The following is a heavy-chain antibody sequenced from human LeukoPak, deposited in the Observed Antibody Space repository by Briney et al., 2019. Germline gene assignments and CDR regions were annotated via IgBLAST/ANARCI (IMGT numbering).Heavy chain of an antibody. D-gene: IGHD3-10*01. Sequence: GGSLRLSCVASGLAFGSYEMNWVRQAPGKGLEWISYIKSDSYTKTTPYDVYYADSVKGRFTISRDNSKNTLYLQMHSLRAEDTAVYYCAKDLMRDIWFGESWGQGTLVTVSS. CDR3: AKDLMRDIWFGES. J-gene: IGHJ5*02. CDR2: IKSDSYTKTTPYDV. V-gene: IGHV3-30*02. CDR1: GLAFGSYE.